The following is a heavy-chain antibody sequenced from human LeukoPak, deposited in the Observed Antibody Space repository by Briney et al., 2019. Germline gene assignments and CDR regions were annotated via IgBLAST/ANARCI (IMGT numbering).Heavy chain of an antibody. V-gene: IGHV3-7*01. D-gene: IGHD4-17*01. J-gene: IGHJ3*02. CDR2: IKQIGSEK. Sequence: GGSLRLSCAASGFIFSSYWMSWVRQAPGKGLEWVANIKQIGSEKHYAGSVKGRFTISRDNAKNSLDLQMNSLKAEDTAVYYCARRRWGVTKNSDAFDIWGQGTMVTVSS. CDR1: GFIFSSYW. CDR3: ARRRWGVTKNSDAFDI.